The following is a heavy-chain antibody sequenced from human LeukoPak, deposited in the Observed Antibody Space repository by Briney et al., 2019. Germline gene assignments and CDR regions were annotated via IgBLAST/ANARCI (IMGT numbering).Heavy chain of an antibody. CDR2: ISWNSGTI. D-gene: IGHD1-7*01. V-gene: IGHV3-9*01. J-gene: IGHJ3*02. Sequence: GGSLRLSCAASGITFGDFAMHWGRPAPGEGLEWVSGISWNSGTIGYADSVKGRFTISRDNAKNSLYLQMHSLRAEDTAFYFCAKDVTGTGAFDIWGQGTMVTVSS. CDR3: AKDVTGTGAFDI. CDR1: GITFGDFA.